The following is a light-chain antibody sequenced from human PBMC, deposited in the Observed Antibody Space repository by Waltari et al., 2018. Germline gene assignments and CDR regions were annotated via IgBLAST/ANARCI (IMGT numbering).Light chain of an antibody. J-gene: IGLJ1*01. CDR1: SSDVGGFKY. CDR2: GVS. Sequence: QSALTQPASVSGSPGQSITISCTGTSSDVGGFKYVSWYQPHPGKAPKLMIYGVSNRPSGVSNRFSGSKSGNTASLIISGLQAEDEADYYCSSYTSSSTRVFGTGTKVTVL. CDR3: SSYTSSSTRV. V-gene: IGLV2-14*03.